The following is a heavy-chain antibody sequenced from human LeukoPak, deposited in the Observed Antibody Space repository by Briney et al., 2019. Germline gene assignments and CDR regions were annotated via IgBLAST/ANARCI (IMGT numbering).Heavy chain of an antibody. V-gene: IGHV4-39*01. D-gene: IGHD3-10*01. CDR1: GGSISSSSYY. J-gene: IGHJ2*01. CDR2: VSQSGNT. Sequence: SETLSLTCTVSGGSISSSSYYWVWIRQSPGKGLEWIGSVSQSGNTYYKSSLKSRVTVSIDTSKNEFSLILTSVTAADTAEYYCASHLYYSASGFWYIDLWGRGTLVIVSP. CDR3: ASHLYYSASGFWYIDL.